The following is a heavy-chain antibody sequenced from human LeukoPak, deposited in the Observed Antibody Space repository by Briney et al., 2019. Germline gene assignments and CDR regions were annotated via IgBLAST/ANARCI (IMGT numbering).Heavy chain of an antibody. V-gene: IGHV3-48*01. CDR3: AKGTTCDY. D-gene: IGHD1-1*01. Sequence: PGESLRLSCAASGFTFNTYGMNWVRQAPGKGLEWVSYISSSSSTIYYADSVKGRFTISRDNAKNSLYLQMNSLRAEDTAVYYCAKGTTCDYWGQGTLVTVSS. J-gene: IGHJ4*02. CDR2: ISSSSSTI. CDR1: GFTFNTYG.